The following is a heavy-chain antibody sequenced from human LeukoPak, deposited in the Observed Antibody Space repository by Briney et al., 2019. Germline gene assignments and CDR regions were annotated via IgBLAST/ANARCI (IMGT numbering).Heavy chain of an antibody. CDR1: GGSIRSYY. CDR3: AAVVVSGTPYFDY. Sequence: SETLSLTCTVSGGSIRSYYWTWIRQPPGKGLEWIGYMYYTGCTKYNPSLKSRVSISVDTSKNQFSLTLTSVTAADTAVYYCAAVVVSGTPYFDYWDQGTLVTVSS. CDR2: MYYTGCT. D-gene: IGHD2-21*02. V-gene: IGHV4-59*03. J-gene: IGHJ4*02.